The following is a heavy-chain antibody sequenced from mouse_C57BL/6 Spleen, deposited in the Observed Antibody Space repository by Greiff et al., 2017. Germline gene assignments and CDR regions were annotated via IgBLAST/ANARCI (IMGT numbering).Heavy chain of an antibody. CDR2: ISSGSSTI. D-gene: IGHD2-4*01. J-gene: IGHJ4*01. CDR1: GFTFSDYG. Sequence: EVQGVESGGGLVKPGGSLKLSCAASGFTFSDYGMHWVRQAPEKGLEWVAYISSGSSTIYYADTVKGRFTISRDNAKNTLVLQMTSVRSEETAMYYCAKGDYGGGYWGQGTSVTVSS. CDR3: AKGDYGGGY. V-gene: IGHV5-17*01.